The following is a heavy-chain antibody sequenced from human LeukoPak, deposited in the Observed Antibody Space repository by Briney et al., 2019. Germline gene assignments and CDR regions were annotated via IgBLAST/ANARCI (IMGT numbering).Heavy chain of an antibody. D-gene: IGHD3-22*01. CDR3: TTDLYLYYDSSGYYDRFDY. J-gene: IGHJ4*02. CDR2: IKSKTDGGTT. Sequence: KTGGSLRLSCAASGFTFSNAWMSWVRQAPGKGLEWVGRIKSKTDGGTTDYAAPVKGRFTISRDDSKNTLYLQMNSLKTEDTAVYYCTTDLYLYYDSSGYYDRFDYWGQGTLVTVSS. CDR1: GFTFSNAW. V-gene: IGHV3-15*01.